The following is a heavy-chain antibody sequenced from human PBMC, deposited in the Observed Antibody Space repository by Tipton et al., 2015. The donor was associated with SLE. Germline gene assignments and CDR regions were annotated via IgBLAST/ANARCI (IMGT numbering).Heavy chain of an antibody. Sequence: TLSLTCAVYGGSFSGYYWSWIRQPPGKGLEWIGEINHSGSTNYNPSLKSRVTISVDTSKNQFSLKLSSVTAADTAVYYCARRGIAARRDAFDIWGQGTMVTVSS. D-gene: IGHD6-6*01. CDR2: INHSGST. V-gene: IGHV4-34*01. CDR3: ARRGIAARRDAFDI. J-gene: IGHJ3*02. CDR1: GGSFSGYY.